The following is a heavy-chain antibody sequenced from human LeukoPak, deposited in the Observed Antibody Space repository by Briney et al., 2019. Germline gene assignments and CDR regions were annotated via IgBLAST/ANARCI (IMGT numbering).Heavy chain of an antibody. V-gene: IGHV1-2*02. Sequence: GASVKVSCKASGYTFTGHYMHWVRQAPGQGLEWMGWINPNSGGTNYAQKFQGRVTMTRDTSISTAYMELSRLRSDDTAVYYCARGHYSSSWYVSSWFDPWGQGTLITVSS. CDR3: ARGHYSSSWYVSSWFDP. J-gene: IGHJ5*02. CDR1: GYTFTGHY. D-gene: IGHD6-13*01. CDR2: INPNSGGT.